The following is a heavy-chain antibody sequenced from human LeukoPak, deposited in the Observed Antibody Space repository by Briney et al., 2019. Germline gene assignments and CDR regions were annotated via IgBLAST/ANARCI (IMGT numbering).Heavy chain of an antibody. J-gene: IGHJ4*02. CDR3: ARSYSSSWYPAVDY. CDR1: GFTFSSYA. CDR2: ISSNGGST. D-gene: IGHD6-13*01. V-gene: IGHV3-64*01. Sequence: PGGSLRLSCAASGFTFSSYAMHWVRQAPGKGLEYVSAISSNGGSTCYANSVKGRFTISRDNSKNTLYLQMGSLRAEDMAVYHCARSYSSSWYPAVDYWGQGTLVTVSS.